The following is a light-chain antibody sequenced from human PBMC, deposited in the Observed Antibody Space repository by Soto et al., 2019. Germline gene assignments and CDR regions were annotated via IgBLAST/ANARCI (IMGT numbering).Light chain of an antibody. J-gene: IGLJ1*01. Sequence: QSALTQPASVSGSPGQSITISCTGTSSDVGGYNYVSWYQQHPGKAPKLMIYEVSNRPSGVSDRFSGSKSGNMAALTISGLQAEDEDDYYCSSYTRSRTLVFGTGTKLTVL. CDR2: EVS. CDR3: SSYTRSRTLV. V-gene: IGLV2-14*01. CDR1: SSDVGGYNY.